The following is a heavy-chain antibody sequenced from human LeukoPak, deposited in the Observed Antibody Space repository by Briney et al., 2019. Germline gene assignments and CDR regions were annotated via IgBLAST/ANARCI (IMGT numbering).Heavy chain of an antibody. CDR2: ISYEGSNK. D-gene: IGHD3-22*01. Sequence: GGSLRLSCAASGFTFSTYGMHWVRQAPGKGLEGVAVISYEGSNKYYADSVKGRFTISRDNSKNTLYLQMNSLRAEDTAVYYCAKVAGSYYDSSGHYYDYWGQGTLVTVSS. CDR3: AKVAGSYYDSSGHYYDY. J-gene: IGHJ4*02. V-gene: IGHV3-30*18. CDR1: GFTFSTYG.